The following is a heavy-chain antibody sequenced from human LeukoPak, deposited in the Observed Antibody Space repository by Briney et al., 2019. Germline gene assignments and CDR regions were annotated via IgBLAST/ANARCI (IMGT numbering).Heavy chain of an antibody. D-gene: IGHD3-9*01. CDR3: ARVRPPYYDILTRGYGMDV. Sequence: SETLSLTCTVSGGSISSYYWSWLRQPPGKGLEWIGYIYYSGSTNYNPSLKSRVTISVDTSKNQFSLKLSSVTAADTAVYYCARVRPPYYDILTRGYGMDVWGQGTTVTVSS. V-gene: IGHV4-59*01. CDR1: GGSISSYY. J-gene: IGHJ6*02. CDR2: IYYSGST.